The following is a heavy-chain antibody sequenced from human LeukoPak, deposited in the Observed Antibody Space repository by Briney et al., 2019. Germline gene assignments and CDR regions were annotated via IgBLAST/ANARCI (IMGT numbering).Heavy chain of an antibody. CDR2: INHSGST. Sequence: PSETLSLTCAVYGGSFSGYYWSWIRQPLGKGLEWIGEINHSGSTNYNPSLKSRVTISVDTSKNQFSLKLSSVTAADTAVYYCARSIFGVVIPYYYYYMDVWGKGTTVTVSS. CDR1: GGSFSGYY. J-gene: IGHJ6*03. D-gene: IGHD3-3*01. V-gene: IGHV4-34*01. CDR3: ARSIFGVVIPYYYYYMDV.